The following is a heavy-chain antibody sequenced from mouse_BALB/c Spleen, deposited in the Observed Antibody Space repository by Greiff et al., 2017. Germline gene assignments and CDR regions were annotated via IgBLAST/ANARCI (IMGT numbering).Heavy chain of an antibody. V-gene: IGHV5-6-5*01. D-gene: IGHD3-2*02. Sequence: EVKLVESGGGLVKPGGSLKLSCAASGFTFSSYAMSWVRQTPEKRLEWVASISSGGGTYYPDSVKGRFTISRDNARNILYLPMSSLRSEETAMYYCARQAISYAMAYWGQGTSVTVSA. J-gene: IGHJ4*01. CDR3: ARQAISYAMAY. CDR2: ISSGGGT. CDR1: GFTFSSYA.